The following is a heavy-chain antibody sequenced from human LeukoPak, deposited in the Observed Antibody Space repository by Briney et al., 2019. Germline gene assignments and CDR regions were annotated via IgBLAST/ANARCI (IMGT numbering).Heavy chain of an antibody. CDR2: IYYSGTT. Sequence: PSETLSLTCTVSGGSIISSNNYWGWIRQPPGKGLEWIGSIYYSGTTHYNPSLQSRVTISVDTSKNQFSLKVTSVTAADTAVYFCSRDRFPTRRFDYWGQGTQVTVSS. D-gene: IGHD1-1*01. CDR1: GGSIISSNNY. J-gene: IGHJ4*02. V-gene: IGHV4-39*02. CDR3: SRDRFPTRRFDY.